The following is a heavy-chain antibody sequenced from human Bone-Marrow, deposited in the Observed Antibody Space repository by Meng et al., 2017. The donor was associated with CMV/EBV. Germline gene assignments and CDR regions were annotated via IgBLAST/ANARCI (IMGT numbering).Heavy chain of an antibody. CDR1: GYTFTGYY. CDR2: INPTSGGT. D-gene: IGHD2-2*02. V-gene: IGHV1-2*02. J-gene: IGHJ4*02. Sequence: ASGYTFTGYYMHWVPQAPGQVLECMGWINPTSGGTNYAQKFQGRVTMTRDTSISTAYMELSRLRSDDTSVYYCASLTDCSSTSCYNYWGQGTLVTVSS. CDR3: ASLTDCSSTSCYNY.